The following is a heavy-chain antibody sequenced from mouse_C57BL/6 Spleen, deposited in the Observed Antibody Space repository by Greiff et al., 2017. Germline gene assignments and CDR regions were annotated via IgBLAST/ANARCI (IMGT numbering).Heavy chain of an antibody. CDR2: INPNNGGT. CDR1: GYTFTDYN. Sequence: EVQLVESGPELVKPGASVKIPCKASGYTFTDYNMDWVKQSHGKSLEWIGDINPNNGGTIYNQKFKGKATLTVDKSSSTAYMELRSLTSEDTAVYYCARGGNYYGSSYDFDYWGQGTTRTVSS. D-gene: IGHD1-1*01. J-gene: IGHJ2*01. V-gene: IGHV1-18*01. CDR3: ARGGNYYGSSYDFDY.